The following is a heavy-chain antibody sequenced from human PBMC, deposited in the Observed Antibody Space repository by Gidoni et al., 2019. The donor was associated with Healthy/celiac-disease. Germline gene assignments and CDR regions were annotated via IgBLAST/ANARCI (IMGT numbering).Heavy chain of an antibody. CDR1: GGSFSGYY. D-gene: IGHD2-8*01. CDR2: INHSGST. J-gene: IGHJ4*02. Sequence: QVQLQQWGAGLLKPSETLSLTCAVYGGSFSGYYWRWIRQPPGKGLEWIGEINHSGSTNYNPSLKSRVTISVDTSKNQFSLKLSSVTAAETAVYYCARGSDIVLRVYTFDYWGQGTLVTVSS. V-gene: IGHV4-34*01. CDR3: ARGSDIVLRVYTFDY.